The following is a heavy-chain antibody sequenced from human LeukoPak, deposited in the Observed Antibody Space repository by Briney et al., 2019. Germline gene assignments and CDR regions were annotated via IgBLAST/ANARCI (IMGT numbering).Heavy chain of an antibody. V-gene: IGHV3-23*01. D-gene: IGHD3-10*01. J-gene: IGHJ5*02. Sequence: GGSLRLSCAASGSTFSSYSMSWLRQAPGRGLEWVSAISASGDRTYYADSVKGRFTISRDNSKNTLYLQMNSLRAEDTAVYSCAKNGEVLSWFDPWGQGTLVTVSS. CDR3: AKNGEVLSWFDP. CDR2: ISASGDRT. CDR1: GSTFSSYS.